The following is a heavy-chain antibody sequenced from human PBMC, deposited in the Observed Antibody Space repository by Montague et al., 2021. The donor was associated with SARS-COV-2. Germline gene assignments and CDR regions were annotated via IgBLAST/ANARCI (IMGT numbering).Heavy chain of an antibody. CDR3: ARGISATNK. D-gene: IGHD6-13*01. J-gene: IGHJ4*02. V-gene: IGHV6-1*01. Sequence: CAISGDSVSSNTAAWNWIRQSPSIGLEWLGRTYYRSKWYNDYAVSVKSRISINADTSKSQFSLQLNSVTPEDTAVYYCARGISATNKWGQGTLVTVSS. CDR2: TYYRSKWYN. CDR1: GDSVSSNTAA.